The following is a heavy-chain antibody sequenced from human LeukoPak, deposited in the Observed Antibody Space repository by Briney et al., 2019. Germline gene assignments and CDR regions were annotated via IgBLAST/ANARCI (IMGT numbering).Heavy chain of an antibody. V-gene: IGHV3-21*01. CDR3: ARDHPAVADFDY. CDR2: ISSSSSYI. Sequence: GGSLRLSCAASGFTFSSYAMNWVRQAPGKGLEWVSSISSSSSYIYYADSVKGRFTISRDNAKNSLYLQMNSQRAQDTAVYYCARDHPAVADFDYWGQGTLVTVSS. CDR1: GFTFSSYA. D-gene: IGHD6-19*01. J-gene: IGHJ4*02.